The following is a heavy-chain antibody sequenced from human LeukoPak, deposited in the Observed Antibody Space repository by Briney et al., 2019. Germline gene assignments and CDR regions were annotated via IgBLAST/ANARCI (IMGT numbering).Heavy chain of an antibody. J-gene: IGHJ4*02. D-gene: IGHD3-3*01. CDR3: ARGPSTIYDFWSGYFYY. CDR2: INHSGST. Sequence: PSETLSLTCAVYGGSFSGYYWSWIRQPPGKGLEWIGEINHSGSTNYNPSLKSRVTISVDTSKNHFSLKLSSVTAADTAVYYCARGPSTIYDFWSGYFYYWGQGTLVTVSS. V-gene: IGHV4-34*01. CDR1: GGSFSGYY.